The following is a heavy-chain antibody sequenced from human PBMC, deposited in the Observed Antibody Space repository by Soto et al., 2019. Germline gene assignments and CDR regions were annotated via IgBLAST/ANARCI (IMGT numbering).Heavy chain of an antibody. Sequence: SETLSLTCTVSGGSVSSGSYYWSWIRQPPGKGLEWIGYIYYSGSTNYNPSLKSRVTISVDTSKNQFSLKLSSVTAAGTAVYYCASKIAAAGYYYYYYGMDVWGQGTTVTVSS. CDR3: ASKIAAAGYYYYYYGMDV. J-gene: IGHJ6*02. D-gene: IGHD6-13*01. CDR2: IYYSGST. CDR1: GGSVSSGSYY. V-gene: IGHV4-61*01.